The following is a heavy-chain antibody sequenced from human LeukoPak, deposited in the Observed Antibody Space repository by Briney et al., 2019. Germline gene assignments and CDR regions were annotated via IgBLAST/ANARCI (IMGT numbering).Heavy chain of an antibody. CDR2: ISAYSGST. J-gene: IGHJ4*02. D-gene: IGHD3-16*02. V-gene: IGHV1-18*01. CDR3: ARDMITFGGVIEGEDY. Sequence: GASVKVSCKASGYTFTSYGISWVRQAPGQGLEWMGWISAYSGSTNYAQKLQGRVTMTTDTSTSTAYMELRSLRSDDTAVYYCARDMITFGGVIEGEDYWGQGTLVTVSS. CDR1: GYTFTSYG.